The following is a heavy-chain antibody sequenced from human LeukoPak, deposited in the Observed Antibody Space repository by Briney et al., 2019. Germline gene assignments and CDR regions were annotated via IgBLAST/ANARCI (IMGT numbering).Heavy chain of an antibody. Sequence: GGSLRLSCAASGFTFNSYGMHWVRQAPGKGLEWVAFIRYDGSNKYYADSVKGRFTISRDNSKNTLYLQMNSLRAEDTAVYYCVKDGGYQLQHNWFDPWGQGTLVTVSS. D-gene: IGHD2-2*01. CDR3: VKDGGYQLQHNWFDP. CDR1: GFTFNSYG. CDR2: IRYDGSNK. V-gene: IGHV3-30*02. J-gene: IGHJ5*02.